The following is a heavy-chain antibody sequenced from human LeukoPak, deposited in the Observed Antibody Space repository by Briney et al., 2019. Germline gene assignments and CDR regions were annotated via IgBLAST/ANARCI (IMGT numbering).Heavy chain of an antibody. CDR1: GFTFSTYT. CDR3: AAEEMATNTFDY. CDR2: ISSSSSYI. D-gene: IGHD5-24*01. Sequence: SGGSLRLSCAASGFTFSTYTMNWVRQAPGKGLEWVSSISSSSSYICYADSVKGRFTISRDNAKNSLYLQMNSLRAEDTAVYYCAAEEMATNTFDYWGQGTLVTVSS. J-gene: IGHJ4*02. V-gene: IGHV3-21*01.